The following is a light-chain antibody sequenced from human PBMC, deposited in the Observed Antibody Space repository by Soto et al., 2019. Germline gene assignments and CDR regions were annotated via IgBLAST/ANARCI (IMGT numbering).Light chain of an antibody. CDR3: SSYAGSNKMI. CDR1: STDVGTYNY. Sequence: QSVLTQPPSASGSPGQSITISCTGTSTDVGTYNYVSWYQQHPGKAPKLMIYEVNKLPSGVPDRFSGSKSGNTASLTVSGVQAEDEADYYCSSYAGSNKMIFGGGTQLTVL. V-gene: IGLV2-8*01. J-gene: IGLJ2*01. CDR2: EVN.